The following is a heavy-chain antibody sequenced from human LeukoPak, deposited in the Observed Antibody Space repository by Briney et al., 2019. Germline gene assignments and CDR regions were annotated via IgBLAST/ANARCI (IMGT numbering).Heavy chain of an antibody. V-gene: IGHV3-23*01. J-gene: IGHJ4*02. CDR1: GFTFSSYA. Sequence: PGGSLRLSCAASGFTFSSYAMSWVRQAPGKGLEWVSAISGSGGSTYYADSVKGRFTISRDNSKNTLYLQMNSLRAEDTAVYYCARDSALSSSWYKGIDYWGQGTLVTVSS. CDR3: ARDSALSSSWYKGIDY. D-gene: IGHD6-13*01. CDR2: ISGSGGST.